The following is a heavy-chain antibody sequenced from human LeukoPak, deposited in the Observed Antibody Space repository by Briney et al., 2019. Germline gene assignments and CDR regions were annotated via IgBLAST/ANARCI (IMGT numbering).Heavy chain of an antibody. CDR3: ARGTIRGVAYNWFDP. Sequence: GSLRLSCAASGFTFSSYAMHWVRQAPGKGLEYVAAISSSGGSTYYANSVKGRFTISRDNSKNTLYLQMGSLRAEDMAVYYCARGTIRGVAYNWFDPWGQGTLVTVSS. V-gene: IGHV3-64*01. CDR1: GFTFSSYA. D-gene: IGHD3-10*01. CDR2: ISSSGGST. J-gene: IGHJ5*02.